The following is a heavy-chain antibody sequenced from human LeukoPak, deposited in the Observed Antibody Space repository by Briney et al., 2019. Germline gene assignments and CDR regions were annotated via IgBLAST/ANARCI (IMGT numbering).Heavy chain of an antibody. CDR3: ARAPEYYYDSSGYYYGYYYYYYMDV. J-gene: IGHJ6*03. CDR1: GGSISSGSYY. D-gene: IGHD3-22*01. Sequence: PSETLSLTCTVSGGSISSGSYYWSWIRQPAGKGLEWIGRIYTSGSTNYNPSLKSRVTISVDTSKNQFSLKLSSVTAADTAVYYCARAPEYYYDSSGYYYGYYYYYYMDVWGKGTTVTVSS. CDR2: IYTSGST. V-gene: IGHV4-61*02.